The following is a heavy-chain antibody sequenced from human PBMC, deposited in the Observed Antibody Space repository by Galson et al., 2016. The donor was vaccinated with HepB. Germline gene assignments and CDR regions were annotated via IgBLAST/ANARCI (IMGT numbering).Heavy chain of an antibody. J-gene: IGHJ5*02. Sequence: SLRLSCAASGFTFSSYAMHWVRQAPDKGLEWVALITYDGNKKYYADSVKGRFTISRDNSKNTLYLQMNSLRAEDTAVYYCAGHGHTGLLEWLTVGWFDPWGQGTLVTGSS. CDR3: AGHGHTGLLEWLTVGWFDP. CDR1: GFTFSSYA. V-gene: IGHV3-30*04. CDR2: ITYDGNKK. D-gene: IGHD3-3*01.